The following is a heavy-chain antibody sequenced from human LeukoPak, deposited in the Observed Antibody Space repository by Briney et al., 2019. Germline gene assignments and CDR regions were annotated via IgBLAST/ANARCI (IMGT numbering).Heavy chain of an antibody. V-gene: IGHV1-46*01. CDR3: AREYSQSYTPLSP. CDR1: GYTFTNYY. J-gene: IGHJ5*02. D-gene: IGHD3-10*01. Sequence: ASVTVSCKASGYTFTNYYMHWVRQAPGQGLEWMGTINPSDGSTSYAQKFQGRVTMTRDTSISTAYMELNRLTSDDTAVYFCAREYSQSYTPLSPWGQGTLVTVSS. CDR2: INPSDGST.